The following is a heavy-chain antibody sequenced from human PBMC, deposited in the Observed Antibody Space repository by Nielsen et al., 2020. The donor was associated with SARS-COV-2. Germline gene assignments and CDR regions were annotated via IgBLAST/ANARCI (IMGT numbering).Heavy chain of an antibody. CDR3: ARDVGYYDSSGYWDY. CDR2: ISSSSSYT. V-gene: IGHV3-11*05. J-gene: IGHJ4*02. D-gene: IGHD3-22*01. CDR1: GFNFSEYY. Sequence: GESLKISCAASGFNFSEYYISWIRQAPGKGLGWVSYISSSSSYTNYADSVKGRFTISRDNAKNSLYLQMNSLRAEDTAVYYCARDVGYYDSSGYWDYWGQGTLVTVSS.